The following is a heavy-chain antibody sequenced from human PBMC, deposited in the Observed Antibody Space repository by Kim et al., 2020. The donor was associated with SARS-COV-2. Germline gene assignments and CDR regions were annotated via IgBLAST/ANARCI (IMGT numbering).Heavy chain of an antibody. J-gene: IGHJ6*02. Sequence: ASVKVSCKASGYTFTSYGISWVRQAPGQGLEWMGWISAYNGNTNYAQKLQGRVTMTTDTSTSTAYMELRSLRSDDTAVYYCARTGIGGYYYDSSESYYYGMDVWGQGTTVTVSS. CDR3: ARTGIGGYYYDSSESYYYGMDV. CDR1: GYTFTSYG. D-gene: IGHD3-22*01. V-gene: IGHV1-18*04. CDR2: ISAYNGNT.